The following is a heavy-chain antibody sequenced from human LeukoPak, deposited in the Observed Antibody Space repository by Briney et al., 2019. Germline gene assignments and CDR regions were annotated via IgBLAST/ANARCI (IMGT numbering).Heavy chain of an antibody. D-gene: IGHD1-20*01. CDR2: IKEDASEK. Sequence: PGGSLRLSCAASGVTIGNHWMSWIRQAPGKGLEWVANIKEDASEKYYVTSVKGRFTISRDNAKNPLYLQMKTLRDEDTAVDSGVRVGVNCRSAPPAIYWCFDLWGRGTLVTVSS. CDR1: GVTIGNHW. V-gene: IGHV3-7*01. CDR3: VRVGVNCRSAPPAIYWCFDL. J-gene: IGHJ2*01.